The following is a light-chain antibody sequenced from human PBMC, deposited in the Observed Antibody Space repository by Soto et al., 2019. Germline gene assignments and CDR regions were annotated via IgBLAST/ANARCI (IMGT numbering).Light chain of an antibody. CDR2: AAS. CDR1: QTISIY. J-gene: IGKJ5*01. V-gene: IGKV1-39*01. Sequence: DIQMTQSPSSLSASVGDRVTITCRASQTISIYLNWYQQKPGKAPKLLIYAASGLQSGVPSRFSGSGSGSDFALTISSLQHDDFATYYCQQSYSTPGITFGQGTRLEIK. CDR3: QQSYSTPGIT.